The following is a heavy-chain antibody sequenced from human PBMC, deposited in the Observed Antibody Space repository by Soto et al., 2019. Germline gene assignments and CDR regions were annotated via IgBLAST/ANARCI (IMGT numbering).Heavy chain of an antibody. J-gene: IGHJ4*02. D-gene: IGHD1-26*01. CDR3: AGGRDYDY. Sequence: VQLTESGPGLVRPSGTLSLTCDVSGGSITTSVLWTWVRQFPGRGLEWIGEIAHDGHTNYNPSXXXXXXXXVDLSNSQFSLNVASVNAADTAVYFCAGGRDYDYWGQGTLVTVSS. CDR2: IAHDGHT. CDR1: GGSITTSVL. V-gene: IGHV4-4*02.